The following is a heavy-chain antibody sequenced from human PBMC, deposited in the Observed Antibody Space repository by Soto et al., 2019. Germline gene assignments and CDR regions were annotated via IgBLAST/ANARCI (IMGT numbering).Heavy chain of an antibody. Sequence: QVQLVQSGAEVKKPGASVKVSCKASGYTFTSYGISWVRQAPGQGLEWMGWISIYNGNTNYAQNLQGRVTMTTDTSTSTGHMDLRSLRSDDTAVYYCAGTPSSRWYGIFDYWGQGSLVTVSS. D-gene: IGHD6-13*01. V-gene: IGHV1-18*01. J-gene: IGHJ4*02. CDR2: ISIYNGNT. CDR1: GYTFTSYG. CDR3: AGTPSSRWYGIFDY.